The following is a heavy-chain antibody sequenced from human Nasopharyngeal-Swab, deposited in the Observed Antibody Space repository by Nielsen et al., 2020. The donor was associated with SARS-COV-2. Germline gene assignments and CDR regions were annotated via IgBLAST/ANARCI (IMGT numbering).Heavy chain of an antibody. J-gene: IGHJ6*02. CDR1: GFTFSSYE. CDR3: AKDRDSGDDSDDYYHYYGMDV. D-gene: IGHD5-12*01. Sequence: GESLKISCAASGFTFSSYEMNWVRQAPGKGLEWVSYISSSGSTIYYADSVKGRFTISRDNAKNSLNLQMNSLRAEDTAIYYCAKDRDSGDDSDDYYHYYGMDVWGQGTTVTVSS. V-gene: IGHV3-48*03. CDR2: ISSSGSTI.